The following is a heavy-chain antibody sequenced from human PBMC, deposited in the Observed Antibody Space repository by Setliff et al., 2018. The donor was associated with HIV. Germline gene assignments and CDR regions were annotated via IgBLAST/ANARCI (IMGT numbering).Heavy chain of an antibody. J-gene: IGHJ3*02. V-gene: IGHV3-48*04. CDR1: GGSVSSSS. D-gene: IGHD3-22*01. CDR2: ISSSSNTI. CDR3: ARHSITLVVGVPERDDAFDI. Sequence: ETLSLTCTVSGGSVSSSSSYWGWIRQTPGKGLEWISYISSSSNTISYADSVKGRFTISRDNTKNSLYLQMNSLRAEDTAVYYCARHSITLVVGVPERDDAFDIWGQGTMVTVSS.